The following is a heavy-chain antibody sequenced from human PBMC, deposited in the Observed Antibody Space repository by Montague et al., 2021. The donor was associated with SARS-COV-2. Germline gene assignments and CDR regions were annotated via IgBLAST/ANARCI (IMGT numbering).Heavy chain of an antibody. Sequence: SETLSLTCAVYGGSFSGYYWTWIRQSPGKGLEWIAEINHSGTTNYNFTPSLRSPITISMATSKSQFSLKLSSVTAAATGVYYCARWDPQTLTLTGLRGKSASDYWGQGTLVTVSS. V-gene: IGHV4-34*01. D-gene: IGHD3-9*01. CDR1: GGSFSGYY. CDR3: ARWDPQTLTLTGLRGKSASDY. J-gene: IGHJ4*02. CDR2: INHSGTT.